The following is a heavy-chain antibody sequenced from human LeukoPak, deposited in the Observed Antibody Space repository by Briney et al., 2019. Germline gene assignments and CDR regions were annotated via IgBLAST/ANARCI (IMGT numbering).Heavy chain of an antibody. CDR1: GGSISSYY. J-gene: IGHJ4*02. Sequence: SETLSLTCTVSGGSISSYYWSWIRQPPGKGLEWIGYIYYSGSTNYNPSLKSRVTISVDTSKNQFSLKLSSVTAADTAVYYCARDGSGYDYGFDYWGQGTLVTVPS. CDR2: IYYSGST. D-gene: IGHD5-12*01. V-gene: IGHV4-59*01. CDR3: ARDGSGYDYGFDY.